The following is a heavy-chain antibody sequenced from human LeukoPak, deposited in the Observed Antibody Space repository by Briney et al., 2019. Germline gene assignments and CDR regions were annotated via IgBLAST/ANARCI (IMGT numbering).Heavy chain of an antibody. CDR1: GYTFTSYG. CDR2: IGAYNGNT. J-gene: IGHJ4*02. V-gene: IGHV1-18*01. CDR3: ARESGWYSAFDY. Sequence: GSVKVSCKASGYTFTSYGISWGRQAPGQGLEWMGWIGAYNGNTNYAQKLQGRVTMTTDTSTSTAYMELRSLRSDDTAVYYCARESGWYSAFDYWGQGTLVTVSS. D-gene: IGHD6-19*01.